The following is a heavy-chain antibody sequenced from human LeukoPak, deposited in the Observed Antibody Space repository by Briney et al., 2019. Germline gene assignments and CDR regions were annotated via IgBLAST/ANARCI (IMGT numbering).Heavy chain of an antibody. CDR1: GFTFSSYC. CDR2: INSDGSSI. Sequence: GGSLRLSCAASGFTFSSYCMHWVRQAPGKGLVWVSRINSDGSSITYADSVKGRFTISRDNAKNTLYLQMNSLRAEDTAVYCGGRGSRQYSSGRYGLDYWGQGTLVTVSS. D-gene: IGHD6-19*01. V-gene: IGHV3-74*01. J-gene: IGHJ4*02. CDR3: GRGSRQYSSGRYGLDY.